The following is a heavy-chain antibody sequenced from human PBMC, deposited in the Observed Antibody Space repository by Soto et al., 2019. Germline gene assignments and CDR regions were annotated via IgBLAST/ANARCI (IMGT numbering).Heavy chain of an antibody. CDR1: GGTTTSGGYY. CDR3: ARGSSSSYFNWFDP. V-gene: IGHV4-31*03. D-gene: IGHD6-13*01. Sequence: QVQLQESGPGLVKPPQTLSLTCSVSGGTTTSGGYYWSWIRQHPGKGLEWIGCTSYSGSTYYNPSLKSRLTISLDMSKNQFSLKLSTVTAADTAVYYCARGSSSSYFNWFDPWGQGTLVTVSS. CDR2: TSYSGST. J-gene: IGHJ5*02.